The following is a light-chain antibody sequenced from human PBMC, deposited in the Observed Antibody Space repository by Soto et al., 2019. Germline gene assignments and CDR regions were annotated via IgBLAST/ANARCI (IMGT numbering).Light chain of an antibody. CDR2: GAS. Sequence: EIVLTQSPGTLSVSPGERATLSCRASQSVSSSYLAWYQQKPGQAPRLLIYGASSRATGIPDRFSGSGSGTDCTLTISRLEPEEYAEYYWQHDGSSLWTFGQGTKVEIK. CDR3: QHDGSSLWT. CDR1: QSVSSSY. V-gene: IGKV3-20*01. J-gene: IGKJ1*01.